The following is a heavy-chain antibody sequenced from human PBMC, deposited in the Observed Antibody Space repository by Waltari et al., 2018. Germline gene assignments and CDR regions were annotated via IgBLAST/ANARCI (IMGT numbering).Heavy chain of an antibody. Sequence: QVQLQQWGAGLLKPSETLSLTCAVYGGSFSGYYWSWIRQPPGKGLEWIGEINQSGSTTYNPSLKSRVTISVDTSKNQFSLKLSSVTAADTAVYYCARLGPRGATMGYYYYYMDVWGKGTTVTVSS. CDR1: GGSFSGYY. V-gene: IGHV4-34*01. CDR2: INQSGST. CDR3: ARLGPRGATMGYYYYYMDV. J-gene: IGHJ6*03. D-gene: IGHD1-26*01.